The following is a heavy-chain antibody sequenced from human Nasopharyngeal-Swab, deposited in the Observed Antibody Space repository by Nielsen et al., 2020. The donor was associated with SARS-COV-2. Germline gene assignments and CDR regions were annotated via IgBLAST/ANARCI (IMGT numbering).Heavy chain of an antibody. CDR2: IYYSGST. V-gene: IGHV4-31*02. CDR3: ARDRVVPAAIWAYYYYYGMDV. D-gene: IGHD2-2*02. Sequence: WIRQPPGKSLEWIGYIYYSGSTYYNPSLKSRVTISVNTSKNQFSLKLSSVTAADTAVYYCARDRVVPAAIWAYYYYYGMDVWGQGTTVTVSS. J-gene: IGHJ6*02.